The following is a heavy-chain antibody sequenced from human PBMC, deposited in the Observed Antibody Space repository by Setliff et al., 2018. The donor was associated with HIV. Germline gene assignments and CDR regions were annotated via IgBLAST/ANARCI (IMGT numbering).Heavy chain of an antibody. CDR3: ARAGGFCNAATCLRGYDAFDI. D-gene: IGHD2-15*01. J-gene: IGHJ3*02. CDR2: ISAYNGNT. CDR1: GYTFTNYG. V-gene: IGHV1-18*01. Sequence: ASVKVSCKASGYTFTNYGISWVRQAPGQGLEWMGWISAYNGNTNYAQILQGRVTVTTDTSTSTAYMELRSLRSDDTAVYYCARAGGFCNAATCLRGYDAFDIWGQGTTVTVSS.